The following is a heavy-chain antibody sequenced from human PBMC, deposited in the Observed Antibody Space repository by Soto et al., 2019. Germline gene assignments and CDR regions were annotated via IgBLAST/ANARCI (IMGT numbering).Heavy chain of an antibody. D-gene: IGHD4-4*01. CDR2: IIPIFGTA. Sequence: ASVKVSCKASGGTFSSYAISWVRQAPGQGLEWMGGIIPIFGTANYAQKFQGRVTITADESTSTTYMELSSLRSEDTAVYYCARDSTTVTPSGFDYWGQGTLVTVSS. CDR3: ARDSTTVTPSGFDY. J-gene: IGHJ4*02. CDR1: GGTFSSYA. V-gene: IGHV1-69*13.